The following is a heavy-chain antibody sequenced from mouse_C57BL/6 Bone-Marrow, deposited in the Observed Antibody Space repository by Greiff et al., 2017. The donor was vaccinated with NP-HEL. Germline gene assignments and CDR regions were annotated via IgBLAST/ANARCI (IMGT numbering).Heavy chain of an antibody. CDR2: IYPGDGDT. CDR1: GYAFSSSW. Sequence: LVKPGASVKLSCKASGYAFSSSWMNWVKQRPGKGLEWIGRIYPGDGDTNYNGQFKGKATLTADQSSSTAYTQLSSLTSEDSAVYFCARGTTVGYYFDYWGQGTTLTVSA. V-gene: IGHV1-82*01. CDR3: ARGTTVGYYFDY. D-gene: IGHD1-1*01. J-gene: IGHJ2*01.